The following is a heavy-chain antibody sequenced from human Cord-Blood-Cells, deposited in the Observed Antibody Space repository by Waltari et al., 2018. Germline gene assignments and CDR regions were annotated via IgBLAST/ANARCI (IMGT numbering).Heavy chain of an antibody. Sequence: QVQLQQWGAGLLNPSETLSLTCAVYGGSFSGYYGSWTRQPPGKGLEWIGEINHSGSTNYTPSLKSRVTISVDTSKNQFSLKLSSVTAADTAVYYCARAWTVVTAFDIWGQGTMVTVSS. D-gene: IGHD2-15*01. CDR1: GGSFSGYY. CDR3: ARAWTVVTAFDI. V-gene: IGHV4-34*01. J-gene: IGHJ3*02. CDR2: INHSGST.